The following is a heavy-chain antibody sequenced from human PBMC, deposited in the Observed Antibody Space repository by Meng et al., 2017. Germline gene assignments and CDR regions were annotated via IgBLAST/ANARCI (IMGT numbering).Heavy chain of an antibody. CDR3: TSSHSGAKNFDY. Sequence: GESLKISCAASGFTFSSYWMSWVRQAPGKGLEWVANIKEDGSQIYYVDSVKGRFTISRDNSRNSLFLQMNSLRAEDTAVYYCTSSHSGAKNFDYWGQGTRVNGAS. CDR1: GFTFSSYW. V-gene: IGHV3-7*01. J-gene: IGHJ4*02. CDR2: IKEDGSQI. D-gene: IGHD2-15*01.